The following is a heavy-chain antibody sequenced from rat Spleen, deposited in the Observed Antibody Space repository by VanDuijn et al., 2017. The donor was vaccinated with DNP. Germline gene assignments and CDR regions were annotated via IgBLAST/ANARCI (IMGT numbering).Heavy chain of an antibody. D-gene: IGHD1-10*01. Sequence: EVQLVESGGDLVQPGGSLKLSCAASEFTFTDYNMAWVRQAPKKGLEWVATISTSGGTTYYRDSVKGRFTISRNDAKNTLYLQMDSLRSEDTATYYCTSGNHNYYFDYWGQGVMVTVSS. CDR3: TSGNHNYYFDY. V-gene: IGHV5-27*01. J-gene: IGHJ2*01. CDR2: ISTSGGTT. CDR1: EFTFTDYN.